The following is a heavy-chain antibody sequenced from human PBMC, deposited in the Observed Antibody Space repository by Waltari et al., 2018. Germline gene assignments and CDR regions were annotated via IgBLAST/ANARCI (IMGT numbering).Heavy chain of an antibody. D-gene: IGHD3-3*01. CDR1: GGSISSSSYY. CDR3: AEAFWSGYSPYRV. V-gene: IGHV4-39*01. CDR2: IYYSGST. J-gene: IGHJ6*04. Sequence: QLQLQESGPGLVKPSETLSPTCTVSGGSISSSSYYWGWIRQPPGKGLEWIGSIYYSGSTYYNPSLKSRVTISVDTSKNQFSLKLSSVTAADTAVYYCAEAFWSGYSPYRVWGKGTTVTVSS.